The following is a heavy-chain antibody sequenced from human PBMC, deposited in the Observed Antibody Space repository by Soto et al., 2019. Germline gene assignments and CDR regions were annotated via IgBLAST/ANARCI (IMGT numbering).Heavy chain of an antibody. CDR1: GGSFSGYY. CDR2: INDSVRT. CDR3: ASVLRYL. D-gene: IGHD3-16*01. V-gene: IGHV4-34*01. Sequence: QVQLQQWGAGLLKPSETLSLTCAVYGGSFSGYYWSGIRQSPGKGLEWIVDINDSVRTNYNPSLTLRVTISVDTSKKHFSLNLRSVTAADTAVYYCASVLRYLWGQGTLVTVSS. J-gene: IGHJ4*02.